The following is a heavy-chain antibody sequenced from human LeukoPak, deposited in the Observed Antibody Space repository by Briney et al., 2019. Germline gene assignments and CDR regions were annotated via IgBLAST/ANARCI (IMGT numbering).Heavy chain of an antibody. CDR2: INHSGST. J-gene: IGHJ4*02. D-gene: IGHD5-18*01. Sequence: SETLSLTCAVYGGSFSGYYWSWIRQPPGKGLEWIGEINHSGSTNYNPSLKSRVTISVDTSKNQFSLKLSSVTAADTAVYYCACDTVMAPYYFDYWGQGTLVTVSS. CDR3: ACDTVMAPYYFDY. CDR1: GGSFSGYY. V-gene: IGHV4-34*01.